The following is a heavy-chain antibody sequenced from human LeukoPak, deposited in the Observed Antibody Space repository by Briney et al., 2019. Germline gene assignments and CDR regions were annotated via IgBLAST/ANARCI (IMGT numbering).Heavy chain of an antibody. Sequence: PSGTLSLTCTVSGGSISSGDYYWSWIRQPPGKGLEWIGYIYYSGSTYYNPSLKSRVTISVDTSKNQFSLKLSSVTAADTAVYYCARTEVDTAMVEDWGQGTLVTVSS. J-gene: IGHJ4*02. CDR1: GGSISSGDYY. D-gene: IGHD5-18*01. CDR3: ARTEVDTAMVED. V-gene: IGHV4-30-4*01. CDR2: IYYSGST.